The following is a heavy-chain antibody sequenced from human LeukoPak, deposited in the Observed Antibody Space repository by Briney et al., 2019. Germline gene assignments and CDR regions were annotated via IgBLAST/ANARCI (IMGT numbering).Heavy chain of an antibody. CDR3: AREARASGWSGENHDAFDI. Sequence: ASVKVSCKASGYTLTGYYMDCVRQAPGQGLEWMGWINPNSGGTNYAQKFQGRVTMTRDTSISTAYMELSRLRSDDTAVYYCAREARASGWSGENHDAFDIWGQGTMVTVSS. D-gene: IGHD3-10*01. J-gene: IGHJ3*02. CDR2: INPNSGGT. CDR1: GYTLTGYY. V-gene: IGHV1-2*02.